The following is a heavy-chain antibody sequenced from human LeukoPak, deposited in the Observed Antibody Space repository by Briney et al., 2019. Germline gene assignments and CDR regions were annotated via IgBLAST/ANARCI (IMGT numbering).Heavy chain of an antibody. V-gene: IGHV3-7*01. J-gene: IGHJ4*02. CDR1: GFTFSSYW. CDR2: IKQDGSEK. CDR3: ARARAVAGPAFDY. D-gene: IGHD6-19*01. Sequence: GGSLRLSCAASGFTFSSYWMSWVRQAPGKGLEWVANIKQDGSEKYYVDSVKGRFTISRDNAKNSLYLQMNSLRAEDTAVYYCARARAVAGPAFDYWGQGTLVTVSS.